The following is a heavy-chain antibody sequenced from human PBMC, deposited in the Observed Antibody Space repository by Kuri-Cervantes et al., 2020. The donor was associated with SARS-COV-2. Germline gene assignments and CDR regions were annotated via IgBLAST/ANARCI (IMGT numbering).Heavy chain of an antibody. CDR2: IYTSGST. D-gene: IGHD2-2*01. J-gene: IGHJ4*02. Sequence: SETLSLTCTVSGGSISSYYWSWIRQPAGKGLEWIGRIYTSGSTNYNPSLKGRVTMSVDTSKNQFSLKLSSVTAADTAVYYCARDGYCSSTSCSSSHFDYWGQGTLVTVSS. CDR1: GGSISSYY. V-gene: IGHV4-4*07. CDR3: ARDGYCSSTSCSSSHFDY.